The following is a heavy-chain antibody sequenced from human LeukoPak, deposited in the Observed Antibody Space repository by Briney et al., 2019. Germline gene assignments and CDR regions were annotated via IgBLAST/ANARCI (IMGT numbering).Heavy chain of an antibody. Sequence: GGSLRLSCAASGFTFDDYGMSWVRQAPGKGPEWVSGINWNGGNTGYADSVKGRFTISRDNSKNTLYLQMGSLRAEDMAVYYCARGPLGYSSSWFLYYYYYYMDVWGKGTTVTVSS. D-gene: IGHD6-13*01. CDR2: INWNGGNT. CDR3: ARGPLGYSSSWFLYYYYYYMDV. CDR1: GFTFDDYG. J-gene: IGHJ6*03. V-gene: IGHV3-20*04.